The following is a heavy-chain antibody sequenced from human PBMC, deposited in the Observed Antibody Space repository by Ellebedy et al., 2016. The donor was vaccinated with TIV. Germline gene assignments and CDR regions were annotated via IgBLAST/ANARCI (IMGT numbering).Heavy chain of an antibody. CDR2: ISYDGSNK. D-gene: IGHD6-19*01. J-gene: IGHJ4*02. CDR3: ARDSDSSGWYPRGWED. V-gene: IGHV3-30*03. Sequence: GGSLRLSCAASGFTFSSYGMHWVRQAPGKGLEWVAVISYDGSNKYYADSVKGRFTISRDNAKNSLYLQMNSLRAEDTAVYYCARDSDSSGWYPRGWEDWGQGTLVTVSS. CDR1: GFTFSSYG.